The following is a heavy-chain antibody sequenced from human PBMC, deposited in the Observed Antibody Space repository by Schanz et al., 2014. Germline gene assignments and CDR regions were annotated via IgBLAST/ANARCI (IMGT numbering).Heavy chain of an antibody. CDR1: GFAVDNYY. CDR3: ARLDPYCRSGTCSRAFDF. V-gene: IGHV3-66*02. CDR2: IFTDGRT. J-gene: IGHJ4*02. D-gene: IGHD2-15*01. Sequence: EVQLVASGGGLVQPGGSLRLSCAASGFAVDNYYMSCVRQAPGRGLEWVSIIFTDGRTYYADSVKGRFTISRDSSKNTLFLQMNSLRTEDTAVYYCARLDPYCRSGTCSRAFDFWGQGTLXNVSS.